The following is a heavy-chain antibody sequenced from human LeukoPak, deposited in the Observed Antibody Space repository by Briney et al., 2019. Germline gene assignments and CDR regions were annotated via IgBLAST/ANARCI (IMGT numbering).Heavy chain of an antibody. D-gene: IGHD6-6*01. CDR2: ISHSGST. V-gene: IGHV4-34*01. CDR3: ARGRGVAARPNDAFDI. Sequence: SETLSLTCAVYGGSFSDSYWYWIRQPPGKGLEWIGEISHSGSTNYNPSLKSRVSISEDTSKNQFSLKLSSVTAADTAVYYCARGRGVAARPNDAFDIWSQGTMVTVS. CDR1: GGSFSDSY. J-gene: IGHJ3*02.